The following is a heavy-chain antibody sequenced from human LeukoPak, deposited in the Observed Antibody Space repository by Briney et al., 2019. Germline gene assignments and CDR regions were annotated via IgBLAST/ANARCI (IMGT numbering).Heavy chain of an antibody. CDR2: INPNNGDT. Sequence: ASVKVSCKASGYTFTSYYIHWVRQAPGQGLECMGWINPNNGDTNYAQKLQGRVTMTRDTSISTAYMELSSLISDDTAVYYCARDRAAAGGNFFDYWGQGTLVTVSS. V-gene: IGHV1-2*02. CDR1: GYTFTSYY. CDR3: ARDRAAAGGNFFDY. J-gene: IGHJ4*02. D-gene: IGHD6-13*01.